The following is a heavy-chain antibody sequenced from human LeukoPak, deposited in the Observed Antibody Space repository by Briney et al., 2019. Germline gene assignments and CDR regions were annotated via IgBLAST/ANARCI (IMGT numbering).Heavy chain of an antibody. Sequence: GRSLRLSCAASGFTFSSYGMHWVRQAPGKGLEWVAVISYDGSNKYYADSVKGRFTISRDNSKNTLYLQMNSLRAEDTAVYYCAKDRVVRGVMKLYYYYGMDVWGQGTTVTVSS. V-gene: IGHV3-30*18. CDR1: GFTFSSYG. CDR3: AKDRVVRGVMKLYYYYGMDV. D-gene: IGHD3-10*01. J-gene: IGHJ6*02. CDR2: ISYDGSNK.